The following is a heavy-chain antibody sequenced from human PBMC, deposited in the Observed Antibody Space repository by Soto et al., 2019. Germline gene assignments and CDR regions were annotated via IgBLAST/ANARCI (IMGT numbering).Heavy chain of an antibody. V-gene: IGHV1-3*01. Sequence: ASVKVSCKASGYTSTRYAMHWVRQAPGQRLEWMGWINAGNGNTKYLQKFQGRVTITRDTSASTAYMELSSLRSEDTAVYYCTRGGGVGFGDYTTGGMDVWGQGTTVTVSS. CDR3: TRGGGVGFGDYTTGGMDV. D-gene: IGHD2-8*02. J-gene: IGHJ6*02. CDR2: INAGNGNT. CDR1: GYTSTRYA.